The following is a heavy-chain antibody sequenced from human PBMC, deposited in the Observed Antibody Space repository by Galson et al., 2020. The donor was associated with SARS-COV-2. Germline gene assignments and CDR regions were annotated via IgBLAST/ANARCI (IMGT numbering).Heavy chain of an antibody. Sequence: ESLKISCTVSGGSIRSYYWSWIRQPPGKGLEWIGYMFYSGRTKYKSSLKSRVTISLDTSKNQVSLRLSSVTAADTAVYYCARQGCLCDVCGNWCDPWGQGTL. D-gene: IGHD2-21*01. V-gene: IGHV4-59*08. CDR1: GGSIRSYY. J-gene: IGHJ5*02. CDR3: ARQGCLCDVCGNWCDP. CDR2: MFYSGRT.